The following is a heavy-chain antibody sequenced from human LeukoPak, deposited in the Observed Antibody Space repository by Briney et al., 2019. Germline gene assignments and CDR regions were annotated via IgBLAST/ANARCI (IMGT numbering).Heavy chain of an antibody. CDR2: ISSSSSYI. V-gene: IGHV3-21*04. CDR1: GFTFSTYS. D-gene: IGHD2-2*01. J-gene: IGHJ4*02. CDR3: ARAIVVVPAAMSSSGWYRYYFDY. Sequence: GGSLRLSCAASGFTFSTYSMNWVRQAPGKGLEWVSSISSSSSYIYYADSVKGRFTISRDNSKNTLYLQMNSLRAEDTAVYYCARAIVVVPAAMSSSGWYRYYFDYWGQGTLVTVSS.